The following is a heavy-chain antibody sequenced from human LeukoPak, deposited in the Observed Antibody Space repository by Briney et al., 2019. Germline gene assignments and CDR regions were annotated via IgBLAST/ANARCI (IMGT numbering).Heavy chain of an antibody. CDR1: GDSLTSGSRY. D-gene: IGHD4-17*01. J-gene: IGHJ6*01. V-gene: IGHV4-61*09. CDR3: ARCMSELDYGDYAYYYHMDV. Sequence: SETLSLTCTVSGDSLTSGSRYWSWIRQPAGKGLVWIGHFYSSTRTTYNPSLESRVTISGDTAKNQFSLKLDSVTAADMAVYFCARCMSELDYGDYAYYYHMDVWGKGPRSPSPQ. CDR2: FYSSTRT.